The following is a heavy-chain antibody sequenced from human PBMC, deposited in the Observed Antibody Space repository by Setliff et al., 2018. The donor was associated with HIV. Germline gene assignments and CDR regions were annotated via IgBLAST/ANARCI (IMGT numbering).Heavy chain of an antibody. CDR1: GYTFSDHY. CDR3: ARGRTMSWFDP. CDR2: INPSGGST. D-gene: IGHD3-22*01. V-gene: IGHV1-46*01. J-gene: IGHJ5*02. Sequence: ASVKVSCKASGYTFSDHYMHWVRQAPGQGLEGMGIINPSGGSTNYAHKFQGRVTMTRDTSTRTVYMGLSSLRSEDTAVYYCARGRTMSWFDPWGQGTLVTVSS.